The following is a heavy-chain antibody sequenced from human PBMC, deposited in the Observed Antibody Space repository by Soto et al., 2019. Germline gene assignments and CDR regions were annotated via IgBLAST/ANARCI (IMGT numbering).Heavy chain of an antibody. CDR1: GFTFSSYS. V-gene: IGHV3-21*01. CDR3: ASATDDSYYYYYGMDV. Sequence: EVQPVESGGGLVKPGGSLRLSCAASGFTFSSYSMNWVRQAPGKGLEWVSSISSSSSYIYYADSVKGRFTISRDNAKNSLYLQMNSLRAEDTAVYYWASATDDSYYYYYGMDVWGQGTTVTVSS. CDR2: ISSSSSYI. J-gene: IGHJ6*02. D-gene: IGHD3-9*01.